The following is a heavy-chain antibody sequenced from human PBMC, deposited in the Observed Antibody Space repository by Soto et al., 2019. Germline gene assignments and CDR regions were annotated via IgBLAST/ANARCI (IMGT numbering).Heavy chain of an antibody. CDR1: GYSFTSYW. J-gene: IGHJ3*02. D-gene: IGHD6-13*01. CDR3: ARPKMGRSSSWYIRGAFDI. Sequence: GESLKISCKGSGYSFTSYWIGWVRQMPGKGLEWMGIIYPGDSDTRYSPSFQGQVTISADKSISTAYLQWSSLKASDTAMYYCARPKMGRSSSWYIRGAFDIWGQGTMVTVSS. V-gene: IGHV5-51*01. CDR2: IYPGDSDT.